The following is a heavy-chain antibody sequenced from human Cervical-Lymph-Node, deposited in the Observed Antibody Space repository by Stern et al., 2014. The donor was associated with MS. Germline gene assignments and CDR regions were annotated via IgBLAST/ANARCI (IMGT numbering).Heavy chain of an antibody. V-gene: IGHV3-66*02. D-gene: IGHD3-16*01. CDR2: IYSGGST. CDR1: GFAVSSHY. Sequence: AQLVQSGGGLVQPGGSLRLSCAASGFAVSSHYMSWVRQAPGKGLEWVSVIYSGGSTYYADSVKGRFTISRDNSKNTLYLQMNSLRAEDTAVYYCARDMGGYYGMDVWGQGTTVIVSS. J-gene: IGHJ6*02. CDR3: ARDMGGYYGMDV.